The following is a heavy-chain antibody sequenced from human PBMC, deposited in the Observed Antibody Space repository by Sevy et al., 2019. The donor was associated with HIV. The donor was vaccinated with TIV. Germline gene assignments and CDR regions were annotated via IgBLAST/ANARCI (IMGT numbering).Heavy chain of an antibody. CDR1: GFTFSSYS. CDR2: ISSSSSYI. CDR3: ARVRMGDSRERNDHDY. J-gene: IGHJ4*02. D-gene: IGHD3-22*01. Sequence: GGSLRLSCAASGFTFSSYSMNWVRQAPGKGLEWVSSISSSSSYIYYADSVKGRFTISRDNAKNSLYLQMNSLRAEDTAVYYCARVRMGDSRERNDHDYWGQGTLVTVSS. V-gene: IGHV3-21*01.